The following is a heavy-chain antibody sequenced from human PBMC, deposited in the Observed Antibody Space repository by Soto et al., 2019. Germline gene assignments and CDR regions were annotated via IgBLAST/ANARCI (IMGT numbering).Heavy chain of an antibody. CDR3: ARDPRVETTLMAVFQG. CDR2: IWYDGSNK. Sequence: QVQLVESGGGVVQPGRSLRLSCAGSGFNFSNYGMHWVRQAPGKGLEWVALIWYDGSNKYYADSVKGRFTISRDNSKNTLYLQMSSLRNEDTAVYYCARDPRVETTLMAVFQGWGQGTLVTVSS. V-gene: IGHV3-33*01. D-gene: IGHD3-3*01. J-gene: IGHJ1*01. CDR1: GFNFSNYG.